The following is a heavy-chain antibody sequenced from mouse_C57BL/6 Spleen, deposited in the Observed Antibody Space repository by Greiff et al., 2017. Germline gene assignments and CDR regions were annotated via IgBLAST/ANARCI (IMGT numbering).Heavy chain of an antibody. V-gene: IGHV1-15*01. CDR3: TRGYTVLYAMDY. Sequence: VKLQESGAELVRPGASVTLSCKASGYTFNDYEMHWVKQTPVHGLEWIGAINPETGGTAYNQKFKGKAILTADKSSSTAYMELRSLTAEDSAVYYCTRGYTVLYAMDYWGQGTSVTVSS. CDR2: INPETGGT. CDR1: GYTFNDYE. D-gene: IGHD1-1*01. J-gene: IGHJ4*01.